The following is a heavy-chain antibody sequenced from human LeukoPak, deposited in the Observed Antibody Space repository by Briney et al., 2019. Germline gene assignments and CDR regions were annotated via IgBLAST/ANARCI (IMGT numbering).Heavy chain of an antibody. CDR2: IFYSGST. Sequence: SETLSLTCTVSSGSISTSNYYWGWVRQPPGKALEWIGNIFYSGSTYYSPSLKSRVTISLDTSRNQFSLKLNSVTAADTAVYYCARGWDGYNYDYWGQGTLVTVSS. CDR1: SGSISTSNYY. J-gene: IGHJ4*02. V-gene: IGHV4-39*07. D-gene: IGHD5-24*01. CDR3: ARGWDGYNYDY.